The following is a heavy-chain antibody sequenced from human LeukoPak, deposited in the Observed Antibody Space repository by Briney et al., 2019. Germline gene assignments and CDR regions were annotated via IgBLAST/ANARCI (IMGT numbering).Heavy chain of an antibody. J-gene: IGHJ6*02. CDR2: ISYDRNNK. Sequence: GGSLRLSCAASGFTFSSYAMHWVRQAPGKGLEWVAVISYDRNNKYYADSVKGRFTISRDNSKNTLYLQMNSLRAEDTAVYYCARDPYGGNSELYYYYYGMDVWGQGTTVTVAS. CDR1: GFTFSSYA. D-gene: IGHD4-23*01. CDR3: ARDPYGGNSELYYYYYGMDV. V-gene: IGHV3-30*04.